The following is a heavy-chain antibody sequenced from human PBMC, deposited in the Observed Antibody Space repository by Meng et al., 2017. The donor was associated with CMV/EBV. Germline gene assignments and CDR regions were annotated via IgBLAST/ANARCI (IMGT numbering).Heavy chain of an antibody. D-gene: IGHD5-12*01. J-gene: IGHJ4*02. CDR1: GFTLSSYG. CDR2: IRDDGSNT. V-gene: IGHV3-30*02. CDR3: ANRYSGYEDVWYFDY. Sequence: GGSLRLSCTMSGFTLSSYGMHWVRQAPGKGLEWVAFIRDDGSNTYHADSVKGRFTISRDNSMNTLYLQMNSLRTEDTAVYYCANRYSGYEDVWYFDYWGQGTLVTVSS.